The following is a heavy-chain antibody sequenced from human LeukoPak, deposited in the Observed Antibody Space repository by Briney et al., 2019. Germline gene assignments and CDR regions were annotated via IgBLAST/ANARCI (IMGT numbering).Heavy chain of an antibody. J-gene: IGHJ5*02. V-gene: IGHV3-23*01. CDR1: GFTFTNYG. Sequence: GGSLRLSCAASGFTFTNYGMSWVRQAPGKGLEWVSTINVSGGTTYYADSVKGRFTISRDNSKNTLYLQMNSLRAADTAVYFCARGAGSNWFAPWGQGTLVTVSS. D-gene: IGHD6-25*01. CDR3: ARGAGSNWFAP. CDR2: INVSGGTT.